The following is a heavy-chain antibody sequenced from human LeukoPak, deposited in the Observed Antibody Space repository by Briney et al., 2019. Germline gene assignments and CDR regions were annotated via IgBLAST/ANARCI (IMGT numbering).Heavy chain of an antibody. D-gene: IGHD2-15*01. J-gene: IGHJ4*02. Sequence: ASVKVSCKASGYTFTNYYMHWVRQAPGQGLEWMGIINPSGGSTSYAQKFQGRVTMTRDTSTSTVYMELSSLRSEDTAVYYCAREGYCSGGSCYSGVYWGQGTLVTVSS. V-gene: IGHV1-46*01. CDR3: AREGYCSGGSCYSGVY. CDR1: GYTFTNYY. CDR2: INPSGGST.